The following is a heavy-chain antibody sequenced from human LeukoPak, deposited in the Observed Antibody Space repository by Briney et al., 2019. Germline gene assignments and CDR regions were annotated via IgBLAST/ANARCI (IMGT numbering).Heavy chain of an antibody. Sequence: ASVRVSCKASGGTFSTSAINWVRQAPGQGLEWMGWISAYNGNTNYAQKLQGRVTMTTDTSTSTAYMELRSLRSDDTAVYYCARDQERYYYGSGSSDYWGQGTLVTVSS. J-gene: IGHJ4*02. CDR1: GGTFSTSA. D-gene: IGHD3-10*01. CDR2: ISAYNGNT. V-gene: IGHV1-18*01. CDR3: ARDQERYYYGSGSSDY.